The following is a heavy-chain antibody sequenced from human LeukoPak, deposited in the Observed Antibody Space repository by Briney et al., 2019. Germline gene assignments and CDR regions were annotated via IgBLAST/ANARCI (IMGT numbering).Heavy chain of an antibody. CDR2: INPNSGGT. V-gene: IGHV1-2*02. CDR3: ARDGLEITGTTGFDY. Sequence: ASVEVSCKASGYTFTGYYMHWVRQAPGQGLEWMGWINPNSGGTNYAQKFQGRVTMTRDTSISTAYMELSRLRSDDTAVYYCARDGLEITGTTGFDYWGQGTLVTVSS. CDR1: GYTFTGYY. D-gene: IGHD1-7*01. J-gene: IGHJ4*02.